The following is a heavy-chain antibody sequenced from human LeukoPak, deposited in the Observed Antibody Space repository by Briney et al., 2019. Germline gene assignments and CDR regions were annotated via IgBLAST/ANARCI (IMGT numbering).Heavy chain of an antibody. CDR1: GGSIRSYY. J-gene: IGHJ4*02. Sequence: PSETLSLTCTVSGGSIRSYYWSWIRQPPWKGLEWIGYIYYSGSTNYNPSLKSRVTISIDTSKNQFSLKLNSVTAADTAVYYCARDPGSYFDYWGQGTLVTVSS. V-gene: IGHV4-59*01. CDR2: IYYSGST. CDR3: ARDPGSYFDY. D-gene: IGHD1-26*01.